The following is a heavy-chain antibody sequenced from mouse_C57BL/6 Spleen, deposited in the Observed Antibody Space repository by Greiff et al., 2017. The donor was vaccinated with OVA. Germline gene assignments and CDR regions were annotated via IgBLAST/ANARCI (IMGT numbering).Heavy chain of an antibody. Sequence: DVQLQESGAELVRPGSSVKMSCKTSGYTFTSYGINWVKQRPGQGLEWIGYIYIGNGYTEYNEKFKGKATLASDTSSSTAYMQLSSLTSEDSAIYFCAPGAVTTSMDYWGQGTSVTVSS. CDR3: APGAVTTSMDY. D-gene: IGHD2-2*01. J-gene: IGHJ4*01. V-gene: IGHV1-58*01. CDR1: GYTFTSYG. CDR2: IYIGNGYT.